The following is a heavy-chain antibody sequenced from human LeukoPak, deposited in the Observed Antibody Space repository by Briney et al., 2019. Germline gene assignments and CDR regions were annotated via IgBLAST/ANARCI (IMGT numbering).Heavy chain of an antibody. CDR1: GFTFSTYC. CDR2: IKQDGSEK. J-gene: IGHJ4*02. V-gene: IGHV3-7*03. D-gene: IGHD6-6*01. CDR3: AKDGPGIAAHFDY. Sequence: GGSLRLSCAASGFTFSTYCMSWVRQAPGKGLEWVANIKQDGSEKYYVDSVKGRFTISRDNAQNSLYLQMNSLRAEDTAVYYCAKDGPGIAAHFDYWGQGTLVTVSS.